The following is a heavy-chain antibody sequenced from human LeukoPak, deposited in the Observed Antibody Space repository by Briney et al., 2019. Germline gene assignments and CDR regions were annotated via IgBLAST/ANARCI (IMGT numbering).Heavy chain of an antibody. J-gene: IGHJ4*02. CDR3: ASLRGYSYGYDY. CDR2: ISSSSSYI. Sequence: GGSLRLSCAASGFTFSSHIMIWVPQAPGKTLEWVSSISSSSSYIYSADSVKGRFTISRDNAKNSLYLQMNGLRAEDTAVYYCASLRGYSYGYDYWGQGTLVTVSS. V-gene: IGHV3-21*01. CDR1: GFTFSSHI. D-gene: IGHD5-18*01.